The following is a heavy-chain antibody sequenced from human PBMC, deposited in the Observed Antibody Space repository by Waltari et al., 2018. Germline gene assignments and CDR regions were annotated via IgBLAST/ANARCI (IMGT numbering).Heavy chain of an antibody. CDR1: GDSFSSYV. CDR3: ASLPHPYGSGSKWFDP. V-gene: IGHV1-3*01. J-gene: IGHJ5*02. CDR2: TNAASGET. D-gene: IGHD3-10*01. Sequence: QVQVVQSGAEVKTPGASVKVSCKASGDSFSSYVFHWVRQAPGQRLEWMGCTNAASGETKYSQKFQGRITITRDTSASAVYMELSSLRSEDTAVYYCASLPHPYGSGSKWFDPWGQGALVTVSS.